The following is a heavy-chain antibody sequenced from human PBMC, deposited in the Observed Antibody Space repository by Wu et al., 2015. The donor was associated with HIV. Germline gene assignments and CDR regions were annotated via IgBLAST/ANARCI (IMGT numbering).Heavy chain of an antibody. CDR1: GYTFTDFF. J-gene: IGHJ4*02. CDR3: VRDWSVSPGY. V-gene: IGHV1-2*02. Sequence: QVQLVQSGAEVKKPGASVKVSCKASGYTFTDFFIHWVRQAPGQGLEWMGWVSPNTGGTNYAQKFQGRVTLTMDKSFNTAYMELTRLTSDDTAIFYCVRDWSVSPGYWGQGSLVAVSS. CDR2: VSPNTGGT. D-gene: IGHD4-11*01.